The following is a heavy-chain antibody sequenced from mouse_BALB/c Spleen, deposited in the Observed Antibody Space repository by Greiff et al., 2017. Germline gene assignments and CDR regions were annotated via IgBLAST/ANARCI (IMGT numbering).Heavy chain of an antibody. Sequence: EVMLVESGGGLVKPGGSLKLSCAASGFAFSSYDMSWVRQTPEKGLEWVAYISSGGGSTYYPDTVKGRFTISRDNAKNTLYLQMSSLKSEDTAMYYCTRLSIRTVVARGYAMDYWGQGTSVTVSS. V-gene: IGHV5-12-1*01. CDR2: ISSGGGST. D-gene: IGHD1-1*01. CDR1: GFAFSSYD. CDR3: TRLSIRTVVARGYAMDY. J-gene: IGHJ4*01.